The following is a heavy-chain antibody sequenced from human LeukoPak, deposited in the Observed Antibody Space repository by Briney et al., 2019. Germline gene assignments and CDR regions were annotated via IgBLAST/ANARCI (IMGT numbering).Heavy chain of an antibody. CDR1: GGSISSSNS. CDR3: ARLSSSWYQDWYFDL. V-gene: IGHV4-4*02. Sequence: SETLSLTCAVSGGSISSSNSWNWVRQPPGKGLEWIGEIYHSGSTNYNPSLKSRVTISVDESKNQFSLKLSSMTAADTAVYYCARLSSSWYQDWYFDLWGRGTLVTVSS. CDR2: IYHSGST. D-gene: IGHD6-13*01. J-gene: IGHJ2*01.